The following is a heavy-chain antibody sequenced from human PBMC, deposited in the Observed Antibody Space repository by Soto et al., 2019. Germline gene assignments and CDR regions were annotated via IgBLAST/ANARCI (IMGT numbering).Heavy chain of an antibody. J-gene: IGHJ5*02. V-gene: IGHV1-8*01. Sequence: ASVKVSCKASGYTFTSYDINWVRQATGQGLEWMGWMNPNSGNTGYAQKFQGRVTMTRNTSISTAYMELSSLRSEDTAVYYCARGLFIEAAGDYNCFDPWGQGSLVTGS. CDR2: MNPNSGNT. D-gene: IGHD6-13*01. CDR3: ARGLFIEAAGDYNCFDP. CDR1: GYTFTSYD.